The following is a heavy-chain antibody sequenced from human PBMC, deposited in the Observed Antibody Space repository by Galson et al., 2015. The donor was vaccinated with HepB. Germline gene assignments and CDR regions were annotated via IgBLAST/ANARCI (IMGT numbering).Heavy chain of an antibody. CDR2: VSYDGSNK. Sequence: SLRLSCAASGFTFSRFAVHWVRQAPGKGLEWVAVVSYDGSNKYYADSVKGRFTISRDNSKNTVFLQMNSLRAEDTAVYYCAKEDGVSRAFDYWGQGTLVTVSS. CDR1: GFTFSRFA. D-gene: IGHD2-8*01. CDR3: AKEDGVSRAFDY. J-gene: IGHJ4*02. V-gene: IGHV3-30*18.